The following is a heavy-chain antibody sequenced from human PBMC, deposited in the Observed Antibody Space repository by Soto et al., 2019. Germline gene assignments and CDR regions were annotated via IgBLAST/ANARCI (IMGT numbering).Heavy chain of an antibody. CDR3: ARHPERIAEIGWFDP. J-gene: IGHJ5*02. CDR1: GFTFSSYS. V-gene: IGHV3-48*01. CDR2: ISSSSSTI. D-gene: IGHD6-13*01. Sequence: EVQLVESGGGLVQPGGSLRLSCAAAGFTFSSYSMNWVRQAPGKGLEWVSYISSSSSTIYYADSVKGRFTISRDKAKNSLDLSMNILRAEDTAVYYCARHPERIAEIGWFDPWGQGTLVTVSS.